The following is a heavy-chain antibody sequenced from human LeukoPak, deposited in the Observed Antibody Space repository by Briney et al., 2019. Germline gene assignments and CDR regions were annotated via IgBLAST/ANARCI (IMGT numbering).Heavy chain of an antibody. Sequence: KSSETLSLTCAVYGGSFSGYYWSWIRQPPGKGLEWIGEINHSGSTNYNPSLKSRVTISVDTSKNQFSLKLSSVTAADTAVYYCAREDDTGRYMGDDAFDIWGQGTMVTVSS. D-gene: IGHD1-26*01. J-gene: IGHJ3*02. CDR1: GGSFSGYY. CDR3: AREDDTGRYMGDDAFDI. V-gene: IGHV4-34*01. CDR2: INHSGST.